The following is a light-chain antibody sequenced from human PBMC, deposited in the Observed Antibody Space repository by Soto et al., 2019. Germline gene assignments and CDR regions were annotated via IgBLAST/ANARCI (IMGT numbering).Light chain of an antibody. CDR1: NNDIGIYNF. V-gene: IGLV2-23*02. J-gene: IGLJ3*02. CDR3: CSFATTGTWV. CDR2: DVT. Sequence: QSALAQPASVSGSPGPSITISCTGTNNDIGIYNFVSWYRQYPGKAPQLLIYDVTKWALGVSNRFSGSKSGSTASLTISGLQAEDEAEYYCCSFATTGTWVFGGGTKLTVL.